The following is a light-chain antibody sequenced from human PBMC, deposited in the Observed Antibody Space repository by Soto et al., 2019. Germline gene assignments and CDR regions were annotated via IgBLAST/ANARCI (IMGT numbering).Light chain of an antibody. J-gene: IGKJ1*01. CDR2: DAS. CDR3: QQYNSYWT. CDR1: QSISSW. V-gene: IGKV1-5*01. Sequence: DIHMTRSPSTLSASVGASVTITCRASQSISSWLAWYQQKPGKAPKLLIYDASSLESGVPSRFSGSGSGTEFTLTISSLQPDDFATYYCQQYNSYWTFGQGTKVDI.